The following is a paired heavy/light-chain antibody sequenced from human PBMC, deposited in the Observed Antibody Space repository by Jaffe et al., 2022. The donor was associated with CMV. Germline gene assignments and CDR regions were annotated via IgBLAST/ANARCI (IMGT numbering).Heavy chain of an antibody. CDR3: ARGRRQSSGWYFDY. CDR1: GFDFSTYG. CDR2: IWHDGSQK. D-gene: IGHD6-19*01. J-gene: IGHJ4*02. Sequence: QVQLVESGGGVVQPGRSLRLSCITSGFDFSTYGMHWVRQAPGKGLEWVALIWHDGSQKSHADSVRGRFTISRDNSNNTLYLQMNSLRVEDTAVYYCARGRRQSSGWYFDYWGQGSLVTVSS. V-gene: IGHV3-33*01.
Light chain of an antibody. CDR3: QQTNGFPHT. V-gene: IGKV1-12*01. CDR1: HGIINW. J-gene: IGKJ1*01. CDR2: GAT. Sequence: DIQMTQSPSSVSASVGDRVTITCRASHGIINWLAWYQQKPGSAPNLLIYGATNLQSGVPSRFSGSGSGTDFTLTISGLQPEDFATYYCQQTNGFPHTFGQGTKVEIK.